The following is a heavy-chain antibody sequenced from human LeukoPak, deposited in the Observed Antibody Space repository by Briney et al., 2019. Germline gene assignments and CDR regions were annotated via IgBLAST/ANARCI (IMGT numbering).Heavy chain of an antibody. CDR2: ISYDGSNK. J-gene: IGHJ4*02. CDR1: GFTFSSYG. V-gene: IGHV3-30*18. Sequence: GGSLRLSCAASGFTFSSYGMHWVRQAPGKGLEWVAVISYDGSNKYYADSVRGRFIISRDSSKNTLYLQMNSLRVEDTAVYYCAKGGAQVGGQGTLVTVSS. CDR3: AKGGAQV. D-gene: IGHD1-26*01.